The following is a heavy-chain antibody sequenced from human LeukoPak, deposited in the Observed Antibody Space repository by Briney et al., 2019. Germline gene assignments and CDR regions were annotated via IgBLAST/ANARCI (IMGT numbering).Heavy chain of an antibody. D-gene: IGHD4-17*01. J-gene: IGHJ4*02. CDR3: TKEGGPMSATTERYSFDH. Sequence: PGGSLRLSCAASGFTFSSYAMSWVRQAPGKGLEWVSAISGSGGSTYYADSVKGRFTISRDNSKNTLYLQMNSLRAEDTAVYYCTKEGGPMSATTERYSFDHRGRGTLVTVSS. CDR1: GFTFSSYA. CDR2: ISGSGGST. V-gene: IGHV3-23*01.